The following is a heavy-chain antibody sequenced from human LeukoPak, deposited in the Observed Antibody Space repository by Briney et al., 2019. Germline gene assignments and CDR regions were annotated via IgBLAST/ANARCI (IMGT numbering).Heavy chain of an antibody. J-gene: IGHJ3*01. V-gene: IGHV3-30-3*01. CDR1: GFTFSTYS. CDR3: AKGLSFYYGSGSYLLH. D-gene: IGHD3-10*01. CDR2: ISYDGTNK. Sequence: GGSLRLSCAASGFTFSTYSMHWVRQAPGKGLEWVAVISYDGTNKYYADSVKGRFTISRDNSKNTLYLQMNSLRAEDTAVYYCAKGLSFYYGSGSYLLHWGQGTMVTVSS.